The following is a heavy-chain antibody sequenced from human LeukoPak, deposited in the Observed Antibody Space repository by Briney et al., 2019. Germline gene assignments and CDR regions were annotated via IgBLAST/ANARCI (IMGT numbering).Heavy chain of an antibody. D-gene: IGHD6-6*01. CDR1: GGSFSGYY. CDR2: INHSGST. Sequence: PSETLSLTCAVYGGSFSGYYWSWIRQPPGKGLEWIGEINHSGSTNYNPSLKSRVTISVDTSKNQFSLKLSSVTAADTAVYYCARAEQLVYQAFDYYYGMDVWGQGTTVTVSS. V-gene: IGHV4-34*01. J-gene: IGHJ6*02. CDR3: ARAEQLVYQAFDYYYGMDV.